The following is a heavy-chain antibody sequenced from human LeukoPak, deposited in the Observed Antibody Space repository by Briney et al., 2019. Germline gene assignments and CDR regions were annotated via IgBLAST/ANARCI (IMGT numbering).Heavy chain of an antibody. CDR3: ARVSRMGSPGGRDGYYFDY. V-gene: IGHV5-51*01. D-gene: IGHD1-26*01. CDR2: IHPGDSDT. CDR1: GYSFTSNW. Sequence: GESLKISCKGSGYSFTSNWIGWVRQMPGKGLEWMGIIHPGDSDTRYSPSFQGQVTISADKSISTAYLQWSSLKASDTAMYYCARVSRMGSPGGRDGYYFDYWGQGTLVTVSS. J-gene: IGHJ4*02.